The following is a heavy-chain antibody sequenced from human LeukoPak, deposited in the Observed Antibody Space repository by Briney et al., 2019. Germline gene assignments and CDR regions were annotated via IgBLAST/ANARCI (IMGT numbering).Heavy chain of an antibody. CDR2: IKKDGSEK. CDR1: GFTFSSHW. CDR3: ARDLSGIAGYTYGRGIDY. J-gene: IGHJ4*02. V-gene: IGHV3-7*01. D-gene: IGHD5-18*01. Sequence: GGSLRLSCAASGFTFSSHWMSWVRQAPGRGLEWVANIKKDGSEKYYVDAVKGRFTISRDNAKTSLYLQMNSLRAEDTAVYYCARDLSGIAGYTYGRGIDYWGQGTLVTVSS.